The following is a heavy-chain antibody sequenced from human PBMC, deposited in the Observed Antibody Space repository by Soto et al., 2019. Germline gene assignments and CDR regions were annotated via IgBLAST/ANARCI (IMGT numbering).Heavy chain of an antibody. J-gene: IGHJ4*02. CDR3: SSLGWRDSRSSGSYFAY. CDR1: GGKFIDYG. CDR2: IYPGDSDT. V-gene: IGHV5-51*01. D-gene: IGHD6-6*01. Sequence: ELLRDSCRGSGGKFIDYGGGWVSKKQGKVLEWMGIIYPGDSDTRYSPSFQGQVTISADKSISTAYLQWSSLKASDTAMYYFSSLGWRDSRSSGSYFAYLVKGT.